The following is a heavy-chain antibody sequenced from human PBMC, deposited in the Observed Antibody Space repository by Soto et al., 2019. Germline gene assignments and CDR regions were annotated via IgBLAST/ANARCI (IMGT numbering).Heavy chain of an antibody. CDR1: GGTFSSYA. J-gene: IGHJ6*02. D-gene: IGHD2-15*01. V-gene: IGHV1-69*01. Sequence: QVQLVQSGAEVKKPGSSVKVSCKASGGTFSSYAISWVRQAPGQGLEWMGGIIPIFGTANYAQKFQGRVTITADESTSTAYMELSSLRSEDTAVYFWARDCSGGSFSTYYYYYYGMAVWGQGTTVTVSS. CDR2: IIPIFGTA. CDR3: ARDCSGGSFSTYYYYYYGMAV.